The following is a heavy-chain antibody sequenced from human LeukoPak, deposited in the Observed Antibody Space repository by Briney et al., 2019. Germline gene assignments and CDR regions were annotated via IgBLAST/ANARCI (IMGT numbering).Heavy chain of an antibody. CDR1: GFTFSSYA. CDR3: ARARRTSGSYGRHWFDP. CDR2: ISYDGSNK. D-gene: IGHD1-26*01. Sequence: GRSLRLSCAASGFTFSSYAMHWVRQAPGKGLEWVAVISYDGSNKYYADSVKGRFTISRDNSKNTLYLQMNSLRAEDTAVYYCARARRTSGSYGRHWFDPWGQGTLVTVSS. V-gene: IGHV3-30*01. J-gene: IGHJ5*02.